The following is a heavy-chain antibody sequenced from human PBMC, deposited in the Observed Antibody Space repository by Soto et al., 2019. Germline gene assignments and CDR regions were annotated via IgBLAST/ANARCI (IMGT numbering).Heavy chain of an antibody. CDR2: IRSKAYGGTT. Sequence: PGGSLRLSCTASGFTFGDYAMSWFRQAPGKGLEWVGFIRSKAYGGTTEYAASVKGRFTISRDDSKSIAYLQMNSLKTEDTAVYYCTRDRSGTHYYYYYGMDVWGQGTTVTVS. J-gene: IGHJ6*02. CDR1: GFTFGDYA. CDR3: TRDRSGTHYYYYYGMDV. D-gene: IGHD1-26*01. V-gene: IGHV3-49*03.